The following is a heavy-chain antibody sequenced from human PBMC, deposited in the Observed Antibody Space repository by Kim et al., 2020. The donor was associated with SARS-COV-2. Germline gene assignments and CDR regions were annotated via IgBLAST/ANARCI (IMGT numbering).Heavy chain of an antibody. Sequence: GWSLRLSCAASGFTFSSYSMNWVRQAPGKGLEWVSYISSSSSTIYYADSVKGRFTISRDNAKNSLYLQMNSLRDEDTAVYYCARENYDSSGYRYYYYGMDVWGQGTTVTVSS. D-gene: IGHD3-22*01. J-gene: IGHJ6*02. CDR2: ISSSSSTI. V-gene: IGHV3-48*02. CDR3: ARENYDSSGYRYYYYGMDV. CDR1: GFTFSSYS.